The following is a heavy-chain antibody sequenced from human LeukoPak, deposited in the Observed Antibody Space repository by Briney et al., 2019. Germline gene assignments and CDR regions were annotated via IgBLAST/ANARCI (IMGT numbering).Heavy chain of an antibody. CDR1: GFTFSDYY. D-gene: IGHD6-19*01. CDR2: ISSSSSYT. Sequence: GGSLKLSCAASGFTFSDYYMSWIRQAPGKGLEWVSYISSSSSYTNYADSVKGRFTISRDNAKNSLYLQMNSLRAEDTAVYYCARESESSGFDYWGQGTLVTVSS. CDR3: ARESESSGFDY. J-gene: IGHJ4*02. V-gene: IGHV3-11*06.